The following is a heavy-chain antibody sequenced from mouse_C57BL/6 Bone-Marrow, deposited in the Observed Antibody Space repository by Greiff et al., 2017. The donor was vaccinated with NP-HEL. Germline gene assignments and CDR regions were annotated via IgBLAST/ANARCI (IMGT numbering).Heavy chain of an antibody. CDR1: GYSITSGYY. D-gene: IGHD2-2*01. V-gene: IGHV3-6*01. CDR3: AGTGYYYAMDY. CDR2: ISYDGSN. Sequence: EVKLQESGPGLVKPSQSLSLTCSVTGYSITSGYYWNWIRQFPGNKLEWMGYISYDGSNNYNPSLKNRISITRDTSKNQFFLKLNSVTTEDTATYYCAGTGYYYAMDYWGQGTSVTVSS. J-gene: IGHJ4*01.